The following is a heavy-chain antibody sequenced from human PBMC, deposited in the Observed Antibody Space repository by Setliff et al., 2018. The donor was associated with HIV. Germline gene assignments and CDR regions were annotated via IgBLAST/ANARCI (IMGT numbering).Heavy chain of an antibody. CDR2: IYYGGNT. CDR1: GASVTSSSYY. Sequence: SETLSLTCSVSGASVTSSSYYWGWIRQPPGKGLEWIGSIYYGGNTYSNPSPRSRLSISLDTSKNQFSLELYSVTAAATAVYYCATHYGSGSYYNYWGQGMLVTVSS. V-gene: IGHV4-39*01. CDR3: ATHYGSGSYYNY. D-gene: IGHD3-10*01. J-gene: IGHJ4*02.